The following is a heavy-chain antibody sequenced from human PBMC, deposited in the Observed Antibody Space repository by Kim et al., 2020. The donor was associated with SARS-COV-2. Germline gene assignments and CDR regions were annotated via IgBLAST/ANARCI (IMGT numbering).Heavy chain of an antibody. D-gene: IGHD3-10*01. CDR3: ARVHYGPFDY. Sequence: STYYNPSLKSRVTISVDTSKNQFSLKLSSVTAADTAVYYCARVHYGPFDYWGQGTLVTVSS. V-gene: IGHV4-39*07. J-gene: IGHJ4*02. CDR2: ST.